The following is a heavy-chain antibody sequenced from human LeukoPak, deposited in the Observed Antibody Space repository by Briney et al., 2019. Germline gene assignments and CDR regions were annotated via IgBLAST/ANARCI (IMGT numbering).Heavy chain of an antibody. V-gene: IGHV4-34*01. CDR1: GGSFSGYY. CDR2: INHSGST. CDR3: AREGYSYGTTDAFDI. Sequence: SETLSLTCAVYGGSFSGYYWSWIRQPPGKGLEWTGEINHSGSTNYNPSLKSRVTISVDTSKNQFSLKLSSVTAADTAVYYCAREGYSYGTTDAFDIWGQGTMVTVSS. D-gene: IGHD5-18*01. J-gene: IGHJ3*02.